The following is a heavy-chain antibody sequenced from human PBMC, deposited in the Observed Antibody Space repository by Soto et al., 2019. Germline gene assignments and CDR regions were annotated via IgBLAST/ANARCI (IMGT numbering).Heavy chain of an antibody. J-gene: IGHJ4*02. CDR2: ISGSGVSK. CDR1: GFIFSSSA. Sequence: DVQLLESGGALVQPGGSLRFSCVVSGFIFSSSAMNWVRQAPGKGLEWVSTISGSGVSKYYADSVKGRFTISRDNSNNTVSLQMNSLRAEDAAVYYCAKDRSPGATTWNVYWGQGTLVTVSS. CDR3: AKDRSPGATTWNVY. D-gene: IGHD1-26*01. V-gene: IGHV3-23*01.